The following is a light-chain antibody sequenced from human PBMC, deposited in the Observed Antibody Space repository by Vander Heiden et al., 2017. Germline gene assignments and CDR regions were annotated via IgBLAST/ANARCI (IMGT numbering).Light chain of an antibody. Sequence: DIQMTQSPSSLSASVGDRVTITCRASQSISSYLNCYQQKPGKAPKLLIYAEASLQSGVPSRFSGSGAGTDFTITISSRQPEDFATYYCQQSYSTPPVTFGQGTRLEIK. CDR3: QQSYSTPPVT. CDR1: QSISSY. V-gene: IGKV1-39*01. CDR2: AEA. J-gene: IGKJ5*01.